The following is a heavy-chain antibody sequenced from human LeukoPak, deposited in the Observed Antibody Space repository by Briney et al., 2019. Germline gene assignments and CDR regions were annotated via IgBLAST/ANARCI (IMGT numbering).Heavy chain of an antibody. CDR1: GFTFTNYG. D-gene: IGHD3-22*01. Sequence: GRSLRLSCAASGFTFTNYGMHWVRQAPGTGLEWVALIWYDGSLKYYADSLKGRFTISRDNSKNTLYLQMNNLRAEDTAVYYCASSDDSSYRPWFWGQGTLVTVFS. CDR3: ASSDDSSYRPWF. J-gene: IGHJ4*02. V-gene: IGHV3-33*01. CDR2: IWYDGSLK.